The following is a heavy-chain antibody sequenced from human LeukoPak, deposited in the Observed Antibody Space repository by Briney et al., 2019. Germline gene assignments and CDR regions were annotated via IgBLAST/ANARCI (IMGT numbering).Heavy chain of an antibody. CDR3: AKDHSADGWPTFEY. J-gene: IGHJ4*02. CDR2: ITKYDGRL. D-gene: IGHD5-24*01. Sequence: GGSLRLSCAVSGFGVHTFAMSWVRLAPGKGLEWLASITKYDGRLYYADSVRGRFTISRDNSQNELYLQMNSLRADDSAIYYCAKDHSADGWPTFEYWGRGTPVTVSS. V-gene: IGHV3-23*01. CDR1: GFGVHTFA.